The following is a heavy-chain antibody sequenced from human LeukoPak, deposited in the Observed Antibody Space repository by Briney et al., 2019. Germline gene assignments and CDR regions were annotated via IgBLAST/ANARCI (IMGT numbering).Heavy chain of an antibody. Sequence: PGGSLRPSCAASGFTVSSNYMSWVRQAPGKGLEWVSYISSGSSIIYYADSVKGRFTISRDNAKNSLYLQMSSLRDEDTAVYYCAREPFDYWGQGILVTVSS. CDR3: AREPFDY. CDR1: GFTVSSNY. J-gene: IGHJ4*02. CDR2: ISSGSSII. V-gene: IGHV3-48*02.